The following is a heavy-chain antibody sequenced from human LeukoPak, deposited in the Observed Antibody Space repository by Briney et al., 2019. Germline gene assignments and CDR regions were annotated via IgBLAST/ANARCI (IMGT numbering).Heavy chain of an antibody. V-gene: IGHV3-23*01. Sequence: SGGSLRLSCAASGFTFSSSAMSWVRQAPGKGLEWVSAISNNGGYTYYADSVQGRFTISRDNSKSTLCLQMNSLRAEDTAVYYCAKQLGYCSDGRCYFPYWGQGTLVTVCS. CDR3: AKQLGYCSDGRCYFPY. CDR2: ISNNGGYT. CDR1: GFTFSSSA. D-gene: IGHD2-15*01. J-gene: IGHJ4*02.